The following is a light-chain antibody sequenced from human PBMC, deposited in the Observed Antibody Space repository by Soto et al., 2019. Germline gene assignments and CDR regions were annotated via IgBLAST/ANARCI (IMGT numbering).Light chain of an antibody. Sequence: QSALTQPRSVSGSPGQSVTISCTGISSDVGGYNYVSWYQQHPGKAPKLVIYDVSERPSGVPDRFSGSKSGNTASLTISGLQAEDEADYYCCSYAGSYTWVFGGGTQLTVL. V-gene: IGLV2-11*01. J-gene: IGLJ3*02. CDR2: DVS. CDR3: CSYAGSYTWV. CDR1: SSDVGGYNY.